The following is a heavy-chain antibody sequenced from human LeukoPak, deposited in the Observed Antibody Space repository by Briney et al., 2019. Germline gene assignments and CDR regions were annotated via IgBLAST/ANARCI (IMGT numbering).Heavy chain of an antibody. CDR1: GGSFRAYY. D-gene: IGHD1-26*01. CDR3: VSSRRYSDGWRWFVGY. Sequence: SDTLSLTCVVYGGSFRAYYLSWIRQPPGKGLEWIGEINESSANNYNPSLKSRLTKSVGTSKNQFSLKLSSVTAADTAVYYCVSSRRYSDGWRWFVGYWGRGTLVTVPS. CDR2: INESSAN. V-gene: IGHV4-34*01. J-gene: IGHJ4*02.